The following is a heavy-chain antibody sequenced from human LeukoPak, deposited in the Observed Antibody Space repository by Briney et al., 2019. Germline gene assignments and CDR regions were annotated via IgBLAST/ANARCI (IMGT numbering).Heavy chain of an antibody. Sequence: GGSLRLSCAASGFTFSSYEMNWVRQAPGKGLEWVSYISSSGSTIYYADSVKGRFTVSGDNAENSLYLQMNSLRAEDTAVYYCARGSYRPDYWGQGTLVTVSS. V-gene: IGHV3-48*03. CDR3: ARGSYRPDY. CDR1: GFTFSSYE. CDR2: ISSSGSTI. D-gene: IGHD1-26*01. J-gene: IGHJ4*02.